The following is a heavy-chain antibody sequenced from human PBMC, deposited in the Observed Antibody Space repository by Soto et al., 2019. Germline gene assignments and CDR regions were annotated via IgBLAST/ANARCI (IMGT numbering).Heavy chain of an antibody. Sequence: QVQLVQSGAEVKKPGASVKVSCKASGYTFTNYYMYWVRQAPGQGLEWMGIINPSGGSTTYAQKFQGRVTMTRDTSTSTVYMELSSLRSEDTAVYYCARGFSSGWPFGYWGQGTPVTVSS. J-gene: IGHJ4*02. D-gene: IGHD6-19*01. CDR3: ARGFSSGWPFGY. CDR1: GYTFTNYY. V-gene: IGHV1-46*01. CDR2: INPSGGST.